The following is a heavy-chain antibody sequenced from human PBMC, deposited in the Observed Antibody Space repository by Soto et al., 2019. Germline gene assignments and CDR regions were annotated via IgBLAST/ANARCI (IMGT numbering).Heavy chain of an antibody. CDR3: ARDLRSCSSTSCYFEGGMDV. CDR1: GGSISSYY. J-gene: IGHJ6*02. D-gene: IGHD2-2*01. V-gene: IGHV4-4*07. Sequence: QVQLQESGPGLVKPSETLSLTCTVSGGSISSYYWSWIRQPAGKGLEWIGRFYTSDISNFNPSLKGRITMSVDTSKNVFSLRLTSVTAADTAVYYCARDLRSCSSTSCYFEGGMDVWGQGTTVTVSS. CDR2: FYTSDIS.